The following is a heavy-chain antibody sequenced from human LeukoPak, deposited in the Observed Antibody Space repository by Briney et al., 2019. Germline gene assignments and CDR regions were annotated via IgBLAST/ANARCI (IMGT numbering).Heavy chain of an antibody. D-gene: IGHD3-10*01. CDR3: ARERFGELSD. V-gene: IGHV3-21*01. CDR1: GFTFSSYS. CDR2: ISSSSSYI. Sequence: GGSLRLSCAASGFTFSSYSMNWVRQAPGKGLEWVSSISSSSSYIYYADSVKGRFTISRDNAKNSLYLQMNSLSAEDTAVYYCARERFGELSDWGQGTLVTVSS. J-gene: IGHJ4*02.